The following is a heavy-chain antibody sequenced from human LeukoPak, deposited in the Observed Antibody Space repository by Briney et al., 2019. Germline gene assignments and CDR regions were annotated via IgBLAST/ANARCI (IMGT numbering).Heavy chain of an antibody. CDR2: IIPIFGTA. CDR3: ARSYCSSTGCHRVDAFDI. D-gene: IGHD2-2*01. Sequence: SVKVSCKASGGTFSSYAISWVRQAPGQGLEWMGGIIPIFGTANYAQKFQGRVTITADESTSTAYMELSSLRSEDTAVYYCARSYCSSTGCHRVDAFDIWGQGTMVTVSS. J-gene: IGHJ3*02. V-gene: IGHV1-69*01. CDR1: GGTFSSYA.